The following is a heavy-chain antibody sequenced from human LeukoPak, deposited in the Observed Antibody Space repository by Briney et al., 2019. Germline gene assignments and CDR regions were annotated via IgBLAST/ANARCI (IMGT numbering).Heavy chain of an antibody. Sequence: GGSLRLSCAASGFTFSSYAMHWVRQAPGKGLEWVAVISYDGTNKYYADSVKGRFTISRDNAKNSLYLQMNSLRAEDTAVYYCARGAVAGTSGNYWGQGTLVTVSS. V-gene: IGHV3-30-3*01. J-gene: IGHJ4*02. CDR1: GFTFSSYA. D-gene: IGHD6-19*01. CDR2: ISYDGTNK. CDR3: ARGAVAGTSGNY.